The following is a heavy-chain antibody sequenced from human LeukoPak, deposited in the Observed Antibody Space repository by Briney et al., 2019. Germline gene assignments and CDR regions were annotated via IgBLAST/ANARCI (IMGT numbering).Heavy chain of an antibody. Sequence: GGSLRLSCAASGFTFSSYAMSWVRQAPGKGLEWVSAISCSGGSTYYADSVKGRLTISRDNSKNTMYLQMNSLRAEDTGVYYCAKGPGVGGATGYFDYWGQGTLVTVSS. J-gene: IGHJ4*02. CDR3: AKGPGVGGATGYFDY. CDR1: GFTFSSYA. D-gene: IGHD1-26*01. CDR2: ISCSGGST. V-gene: IGHV3-23*01.